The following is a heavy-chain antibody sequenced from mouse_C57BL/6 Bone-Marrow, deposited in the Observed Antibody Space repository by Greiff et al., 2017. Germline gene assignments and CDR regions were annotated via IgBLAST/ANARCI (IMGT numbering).Heavy chain of an antibody. CDR2: SRNKANDYTT. J-gene: IGHJ1*03. D-gene: IGHD2-4*01. V-gene: IGHV7-1*01. CDR3: ARDAPYDYPWYFDV. Sequence: EVNLVESGGGLVQSGRSLRLSCATSGFTFSDFYMEWVRQAPGKGLEWIAASRNKANDYTTEYSASVKGRFIVSRDTSQSILYLQMNALRAEDTAIYYCARDAPYDYPWYFDVWGTGTTVTVSS. CDR1: GFTFSDFY.